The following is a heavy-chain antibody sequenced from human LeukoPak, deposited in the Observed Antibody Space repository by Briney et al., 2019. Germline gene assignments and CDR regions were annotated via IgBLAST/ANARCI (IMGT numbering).Heavy chain of an antibody. CDR2: INPNSGGT. CDR1: GYTFTGYY. D-gene: IGHD2/OR15-2a*01. CDR3: ASQPVDQRIEGVDY. J-gene: IGHJ4*02. Sequence: GASVKVSCKASGYTFTGYYMHWVRQAPGQGLEWMGRINPNSGGTNYAQKFQGRVTMTRDTSISTAYMELSRLRSDDTAVYYCASQPVDQRIEGVDYWGQGTLVTVSS. V-gene: IGHV1-2*06.